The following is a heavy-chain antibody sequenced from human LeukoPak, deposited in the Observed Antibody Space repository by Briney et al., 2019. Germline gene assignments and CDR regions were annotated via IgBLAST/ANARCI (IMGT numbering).Heavy chain of an antibody. CDR2: IYSDGST. Sequence: PGGSLRLSCTASGFTVRTNYMGWVRQAPGKGLECVSVIYSDGSTYYADSVKGRFTISRDNSKKTLFLQMNSLRAEDTAVYYCARDSEGDGYNFDTWGRGTLVTVSS. CDR3: ARDSEGDGYNFDT. CDR1: GFTVRTNY. V-gene: IGHV3-53*05. D-gene: IGHD5-24*01. J-gene: IGHJ5*02.